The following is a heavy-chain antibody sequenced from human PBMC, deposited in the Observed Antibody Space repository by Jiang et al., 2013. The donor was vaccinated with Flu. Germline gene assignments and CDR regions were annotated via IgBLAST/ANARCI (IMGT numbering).Heavy chain of an antibody. V-gene: IGHV6-1*01. D-gene: IGHD6-13*01. CDR3: AREGSSSFDY. J-gene: IGHJ4*02. Sequence: SQTLSLTCAISGDSVSTISAAWNWIRQSPSRGLEWLGRTYYRSKWYYDYVVSVKSRLTINPDTSKNHFSLLLNSVTPEDTAVYYCAREGSSSFDYWGQGTLVTVSS. CDR2: TYYRSKWYY. CDR1: GDSVSTISAA.